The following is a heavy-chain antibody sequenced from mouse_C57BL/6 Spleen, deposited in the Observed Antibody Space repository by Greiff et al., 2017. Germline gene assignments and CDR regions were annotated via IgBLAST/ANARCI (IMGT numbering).Heavy chain of an antibody. CDR3: ERDDGSSYWYYGV. Sequence: EVQGVESEGGLVQPGSSMKLSCTASGFTFSDYYMAWVRQVPEKGLEWVANINYDGSSTYYLDSLKSRFIISRDNAKNILYLQMSRLKSEDTATYYGERDDGSSYWYYGVWGTGTTVTVSS. V-gene: IGHV5-16*01. D-gene: IGHD1-1*01. J-gene: IGHJ1*03. CDR2: INYDGSST. CDR1: GFTFSDYY.